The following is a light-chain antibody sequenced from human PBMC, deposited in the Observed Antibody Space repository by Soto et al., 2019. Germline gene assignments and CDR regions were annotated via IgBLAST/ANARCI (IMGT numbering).Light chain of an antibody. Sequence: QSVLTQSPSASASLGASVKLTCTLSSGHSSYAIAWHQQQPEKGPRYLMKLNSDGSHSKGDGIPARFSGFSSGAERYLTIASLQSEDEADYYCQTWGTGIQVFGGGTKLTVL. CDR2: LNSDGSH. V-gene: IGLV4-69*01. CDR1: SGHSSYA. J-gene: IGLJ2*01. CDR3: QTWGTGIQV.